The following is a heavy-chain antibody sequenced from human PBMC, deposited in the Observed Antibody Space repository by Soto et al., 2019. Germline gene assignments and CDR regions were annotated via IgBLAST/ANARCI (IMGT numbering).Heavy chain of an antibody. Sequence: PSETLSLTCPVSGGSISSGDYYWSWIRQPPGKGLEWVGYIYYSGSTYYNPSLKSRVTISVDTSKNQFSLKLSSVTAADTAVYYCARGEGRGLLWFGEFNAFDIWGQGTMVTVSS. J-gene: IGHJ3*02. CDR3: ARGEGRGLLWFGEFNAFDI. D-gene: IGHD3-10*01. CDR1: GGSISSGDYY. CDR2: IYYSGST. V-gene: IGHV4-30-4*01.